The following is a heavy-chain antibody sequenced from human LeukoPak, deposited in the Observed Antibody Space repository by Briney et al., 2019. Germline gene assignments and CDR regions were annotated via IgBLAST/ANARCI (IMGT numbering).Heavy chain of an antibody. Sequence: ESGPTLVNPTQTLTLTCTFSGFSLSTSGMCVSWIRQPPGKALEWLALLDWDDDKYYSTSLKTRLTISKDTSKNQVVLTMTNMDPVDTATYYCARIRAGSSSWYAGFDYWGQGTLVTVSS. D-gene: IGHD6-13*01. J-gene: IGHJ4*02. V-gene: IGHV2-70*01. CDR2: LDWDDDK. CDR1: GFSLSTSGMC. CDR3: ARIRAGSSSWYAGFDY.